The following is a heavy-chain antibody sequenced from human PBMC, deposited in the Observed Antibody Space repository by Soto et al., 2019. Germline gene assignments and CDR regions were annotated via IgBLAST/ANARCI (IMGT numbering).Heavy chain of an antibody. CDR1: GGSISSYY. Sequence: SETLSLTCTVSGGSISSYYWSWIRQPPGKGLEWIGYIYYSGSTNYNPSLKSRVTISVDTSKNQFSLKLSSVTAADTAVYYCARVYYYDSSGYYSPGIDYRGQGIRVSVAS. D-gene: IGHD3-22*01. V-gene: IGHV4-59*08. J-gene: IGHJ4*02. CDR2: IYYSGST. CDR3: ARVYYYDSSGYYSPGIDY.